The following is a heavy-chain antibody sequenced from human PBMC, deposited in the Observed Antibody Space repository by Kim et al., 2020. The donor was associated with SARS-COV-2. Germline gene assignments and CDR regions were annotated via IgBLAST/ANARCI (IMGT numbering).Heavy chain of an antibody. Sequence: SETLSLTCTVSGGSISSYYWSWIRQPPGKGLEWIGYIYYSGSTNYNPSLKSRVTISVDTSKNQFSLKLSSVTAADTAVYYCSRYRGYRNWFDPWGQGTL. D-gene: IGHD5-12*01. J-gene: IGHJ5*02. CDR3: SRYRGYRNWFDP. CDR1: GGSISSYY. CDR2: IYYSGST. V-gene: IGHV4-59*01.